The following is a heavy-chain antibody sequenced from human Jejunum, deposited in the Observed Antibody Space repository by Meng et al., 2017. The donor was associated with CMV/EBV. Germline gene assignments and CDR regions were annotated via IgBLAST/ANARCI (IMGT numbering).Heavy chain of an antibody. J-gene: IGHJ4*02. CDR1: GYSFSRYW. CDR2: HSHQGTST. CDR3: ARDLLGDNDYLFDL. V-gene: IGHV3-74*01. Sequence: GYSFSRYWMHWLRQSPGQGLAWISRHSHQGTSTSYADSVKGRFTVSRDNAKNALYLDMTGVRADDTAVYFCARDLLGDNDYLFDLWGQGTLVTVSS. D-gene: IGHD4/OR15-4a*01.